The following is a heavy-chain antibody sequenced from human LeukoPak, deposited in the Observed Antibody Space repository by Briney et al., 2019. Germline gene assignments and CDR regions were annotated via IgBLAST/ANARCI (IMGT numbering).Heavy chain of an antibody. CDR3: ARDGSVDTAMAYFDY. CDR2: INPSGGST. Sequence: INPSGGSTSYAQKFQGRVTMTRDTSTSTVYMELSSLRSEDTAVSYCARDGSVDTAMAYFDYCGQGTLVTVSS. V-gene: IGHV1-46*01. D-gene: IGHD5-18*01. J-gene: IGHJ4*02.